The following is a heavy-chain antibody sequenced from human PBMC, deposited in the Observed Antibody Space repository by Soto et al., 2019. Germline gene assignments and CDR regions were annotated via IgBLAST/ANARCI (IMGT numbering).Heavy chain of an antibody. J-gene: IGHJ6*02. CDR3: ARIASAGRGWDV. V-gene: IGHV3-7*01. CDR2: IKQDGSEK. D-gene: IGHD6-13*01. Sequence: EVQLVESGGGLVQPGGSLRLSCAASGFTFSSYWMSWVRQAPVKGLEWVGNIKQDGSEKNYVDFVEGRFTISRDNAEISLYLQMNSLRAEDTAVYYCARIASAGRGWDVWGQGTTVVVSS. CDR1: GFTFSSYW.